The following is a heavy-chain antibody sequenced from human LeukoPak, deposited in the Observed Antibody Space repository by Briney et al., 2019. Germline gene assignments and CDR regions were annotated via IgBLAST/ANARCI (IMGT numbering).Heavy chain of an antibody. J-gene: IGHJ4*02. CDR2: ISSSSSYI. Sequence: GGSLRLSCAASGFTFSSYSVNWVRQAPGKGLEWVSSISSSSSYIYYADSVKGRFTISRDNAKNSLYLQMNSLRSEDTAVYYCARETYTTMVRGVIIIGTGGPFDYWGQGTLVTVSS. CDR1: GFTFSSYS. V-gene: IGHV3-21*04. CDR3: ARETYTTMVRGVIIIGTGGPFDY. D-gene: IGHD3-10*01.